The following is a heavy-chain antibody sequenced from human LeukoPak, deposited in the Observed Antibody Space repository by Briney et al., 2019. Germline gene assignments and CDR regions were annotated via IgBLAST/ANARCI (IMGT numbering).Heavy chain of an antibody. CDR3: ARALPAGGANAFDI. V-gene: IGHV6-1*01. Sequence: SQTLSLTCAISGDSVSSKSAAWNWIRQSPTRDLEWLGRTYYRSKWYNDYAVPVKSRITINPDTSKNQFSLQLTSVTPEDTAVYYCARALPAGGANAFDIWGQGTTVTVSS. CDR1: GDSVSSKSAA. CDR2: TYYRSKWYN. D-gene: IGHD6-13*01. J-gene: IGHJ3*02.